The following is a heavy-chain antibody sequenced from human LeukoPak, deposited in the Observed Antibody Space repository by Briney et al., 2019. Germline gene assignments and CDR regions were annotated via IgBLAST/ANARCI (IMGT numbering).Heavy chain of an antibody. Sequence: SVKVSCKASGGTFSSYAISWVRQAPGQGLEWMGGIIPIFGTANYAQKFQGRVTITADKSTSTAYMELSSLRSEDTAVYYCAREGYSSGWFDYWSQGTLVTVSS. D-gene: IGHD6-19*01. V-gene: IGHV1-69*06. CDR1: GGTFSSYA. J-gene: IGHJ4*02. CDR2: IIPIFGTA. CDR3: AREGYSSGWFDY.